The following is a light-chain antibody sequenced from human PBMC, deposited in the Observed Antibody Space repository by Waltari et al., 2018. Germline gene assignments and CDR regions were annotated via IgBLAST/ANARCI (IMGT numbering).Light chain of an antibody. CDR3: QHYVRLPVT. V-gene: IGKV3-20*01. CDR2: AAS. Sequence: ELVLTQSPGTLSLSLGERATVSCRTSQIVSRALAWYQQKPGQAPRLLIYAASTRATGIPDRFSGSGSGTDFSLTISRLEPDDFAVYYCQHYVRLPVTFGQGTTVEI. CDR1: QIVSRA. J-gene: IGKJ1*01.